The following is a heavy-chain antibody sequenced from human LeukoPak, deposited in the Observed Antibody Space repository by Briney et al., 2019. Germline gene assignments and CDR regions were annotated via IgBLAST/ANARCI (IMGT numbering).Heavy chain of an antibody. CDR3: ATQGPSMVRGRAHFDY. CDR1: EVTFRNNW. D-gene: IGHD3-10*01. J-gene: IGHJ4*02. CDR2: VKQDGSEK. V-gene: IGHV3-7*03. Sequence: GGSLRLSCEVSEVTFRNNWMSWVRQAPGKGLEWVANVKQDGSEKYYVESVKGRFTISRDSAKNSLYLQMNSLRAEDTAVYYCATQGPSMVRGRAHFDYWGQGTLVTVSS.